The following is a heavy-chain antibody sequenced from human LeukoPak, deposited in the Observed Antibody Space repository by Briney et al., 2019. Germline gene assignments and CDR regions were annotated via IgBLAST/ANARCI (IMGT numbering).Heavy chain of an antibody. J-gene: IGHJ4*02. CDR1: GGSFSGYS. CDR3: ARCPYYGSGIS. Sequence: PSETLSLTCAVYGGSFSGYSWSWIRQPPGKGLEWIGEINHSGSTNYNPSLKRRVTMSVDTSKNQFSLKLSSVTAADTAVYYCARCPYYGSGISWGQGTLVTVSS. V-gene: IGHV4-34*01. CDR2: INHSGST. D-gene: IGHD3-10*01.